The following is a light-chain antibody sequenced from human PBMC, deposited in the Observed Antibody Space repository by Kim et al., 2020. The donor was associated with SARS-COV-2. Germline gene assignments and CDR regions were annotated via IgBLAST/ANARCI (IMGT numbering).Light chain of an antibody. J-gene: IGKJ2*03. CDR1: QSLVYSDGNTY. CDR3: MQDSHWPYS. Sequence: DVVMTQSPLSLPVTLGQPASISCRSSQSLVYSDGNTYLNWFQQRPGQSPRRLIYKVSNRDSAVPDRFSGSGSGTDFTLTISRVEAEDVGVYYCMQDSHWPYSFGQGTKLEI. CDR2: KVS. V-gene: IGKV2-30*01.